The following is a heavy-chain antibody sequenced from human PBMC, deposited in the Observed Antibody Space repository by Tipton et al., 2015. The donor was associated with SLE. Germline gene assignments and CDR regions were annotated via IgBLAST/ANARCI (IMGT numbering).Heavy chain of an antibody. Sequence: LRLSCTVSGGSISSYYWSWIRQPPGKGLEWIGYIYYSGSTNYNPSLKSRVTISVDTSKNQFSLKLSSVTAADTAVYYCARGRMSSTSYRGYYFDYWGQGTLVTVSS. J-gene: IGHJ4*02. CDR1: GGSISSYY. CDR3: ARGRMSSTSYRGYYFDY. D-gene: IGHD2-2*01. CDR2: IYYSGST. V-gene: IGHV4-59*08.